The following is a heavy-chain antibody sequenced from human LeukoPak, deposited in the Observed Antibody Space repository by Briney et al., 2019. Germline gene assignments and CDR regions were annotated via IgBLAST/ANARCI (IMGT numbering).Heavy chain of an antibody. CDR2: ISSSGSTI. J-gene: IGHJ4*02. D-gene: IGHD3-10*01. CDR3: ARDASVLLWFGPSDY. CDR1: GFTFSSYE. V-gene: IGHV3-48*03. Sequence: GGSLRLSCAASGFTFSSYEMNWVRQAPGKGLEWVSYISSSGSTIYYADSVKGRFTISRDNAKNSLYLQMNSLRAEDTAVYYCARDASVLLWFGPSDYWGQGTLVTVPS.